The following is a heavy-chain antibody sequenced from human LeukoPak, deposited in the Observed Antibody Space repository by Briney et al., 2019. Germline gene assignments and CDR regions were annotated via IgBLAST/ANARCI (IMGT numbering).Heavy chain of an antibody. V-gene: IGHV4-59*01. Sequence: PSETLSLTCTVSGGSISSYYWSWIRQPPGKGLEWIGYIYYSGSTSYNPSLKSRVTISVDTSKNQFSLKLSSVTAADTAVYYYARGYSGSYGRFDYWGQGTLVTVSS. CDR1: GGSISSYY. D-gene: IGHD1-26*01. CDR3: ARGYSGSYGRFDY. CDR2: IYYSGST. J-gene: IGHJ4*02.